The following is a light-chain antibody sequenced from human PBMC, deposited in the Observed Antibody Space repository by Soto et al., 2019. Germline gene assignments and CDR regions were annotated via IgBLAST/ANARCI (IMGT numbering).Light chain of an antibody. J-gene: IGKJ1*01. CDR2: GAS. CDR3: QQYNNWPPWT. V-gene: IGKV3-15*01. CDR1: QSISSL. Sequence: EIVLTQSPATLSVSPGERATLSCRASQSISSLLAWYQQKPGQAPRLLIYGASARATGIPARFSGSGSGTEFTLTISSLQPEDFAVYYCQQYNNWPPWTFGQGTKVDI.